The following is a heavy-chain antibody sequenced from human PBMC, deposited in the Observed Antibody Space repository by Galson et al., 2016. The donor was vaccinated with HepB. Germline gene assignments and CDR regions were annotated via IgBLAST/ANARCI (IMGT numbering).Heavy chain of an antibody. CDR2: IYHSGST. V-gene: IGHV4-4*03. J-gene: IGHJ6*02. Sequence: PETLSLTCDVAGGSISSSNWWNWVRQPPGKGLEWVGEIYHSGSTHYNPSLKSRVTISVDKSKTQFSRERSSVTAADTAVYYCASPTHYNNGWDYGMDVWGQGTTVTVSS. CDR1: GGSISSSNW. D-gene: IGHD6-19*01. CDR3: ASPTHYNNGWDYGMDV.